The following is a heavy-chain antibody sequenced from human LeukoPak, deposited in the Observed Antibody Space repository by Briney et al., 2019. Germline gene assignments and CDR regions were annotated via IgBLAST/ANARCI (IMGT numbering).Heavy chain of an antibody. CDR3: ANAVCTTSSCSGFYGMDV. Sequence: PGGSLRLSCAASAFTFSTYAMNWVRQAPGEGLEWVSSISSGGGTTYYADSVKGRFTISRDNSKNTLYLQMNSLRPEDTAMYYCANAVCTTSSCSGFYGMDVWGQGTTVAVSS. CDR2: ISSGGGTT. CDR1: AFTFSTYA. D-gene: IGHD2-2*01. J-gene: IGHJ6*02. V-gene: IGHV3-23*01.